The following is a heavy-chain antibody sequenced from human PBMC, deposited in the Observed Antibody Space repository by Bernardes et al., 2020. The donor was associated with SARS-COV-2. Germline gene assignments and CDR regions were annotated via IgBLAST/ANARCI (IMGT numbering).Heavy chain of an antibody. CDR3: AKDGSRWYGDNNWFDP. D-gene: IGHD6-13*01. Sequence: GGSLRLSCAASGFTFSSYAMSWVRQAPGKGLEWVSGISGSDGSTYYADSVKGRFTISRDNSKNTLYLQMNSLKADDTAVYYCAKDGSRWYGDNNWFDPWGQGTL. CDR1: GFTFSSYA. V-gene: IGHV3-23*01. J-gene: IGHJ5*02. CDR2: ISGSDGST.